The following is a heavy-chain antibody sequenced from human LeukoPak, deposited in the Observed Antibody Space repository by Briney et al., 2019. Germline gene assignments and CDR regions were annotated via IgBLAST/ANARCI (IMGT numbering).Heavy chain of an antibody. J-gene: IGHJ4*02. CDR3: ARGEENYYGSGGTDY. CDR2: ISWNSGSI. CDR1: GFTFDDYA. V-gene: IGHV3-9*01. D-gene: IGHD3-10*01. Sequence: GGSLRLSCAASGFTFDDYAMHWVRQAPGKGLEWVSGISWNSGSIGYADSVKGRFTISRDNAKNSLYLQMNSLRAEDTAVYYCARGEENYYGSGGTDYWGQGTLVTVSS.